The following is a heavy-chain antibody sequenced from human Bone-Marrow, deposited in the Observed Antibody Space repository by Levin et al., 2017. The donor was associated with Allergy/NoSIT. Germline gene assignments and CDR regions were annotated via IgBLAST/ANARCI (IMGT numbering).Heavy chain of an antibody. CDR2: ISSSSSTI. CDR1: GFTFSSYS. J-gene: IGHJ6*02. D-gene: IGHD5-18*01. V-gene: IGHV3-48*01. CDR3: ARSNGYFSYGMDV. Sequence: GGSLRLSCAASGFTFSSYSMNWVRQAPGKGLEWVSYISSSSSTIYYADSVKGRFTISRDNAKNSLYLQMNSLRAEDTAVYYCARSNGYFSYGMDVWGQGTTVTVSS.